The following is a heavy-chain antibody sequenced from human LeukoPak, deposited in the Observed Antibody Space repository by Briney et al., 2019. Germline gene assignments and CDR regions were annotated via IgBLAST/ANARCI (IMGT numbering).Heavy chain of an antibody. D-gene: IGHD3-3*01. CDR3: ARTIFGVVIYFDY. CDR2: IYYSGSS. Sequence: SETLSLTCTVSGGSISSYYWSWIRQPPGKGLEWIGYIYYSGSSNYNPSLKSRVTISVDTSKNQFSLKLSSVTAADTAVYYCARTIFGVVIYFDYWGQGTLVTVSS. CDR1: GGSISSYY. V-gene: IGHV4-59*01. J-gene: IGHJ4*02.